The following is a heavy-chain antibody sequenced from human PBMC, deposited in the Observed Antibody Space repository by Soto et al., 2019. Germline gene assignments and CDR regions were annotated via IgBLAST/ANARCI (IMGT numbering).Heavy chain of an antibody. V-gene: IGHV1-2*02. Sequence: ASVKVSCKASGYTFTGYYIHWVRQAPGQVLEWMGCINPNSGGTNYAQKLQGRVTMTTDTSTSTAYMELRSLRSDDTAVDYCARDRVSGWPDYWGQGTMVTFSS. J-gene: IGHJ4*02. CDR2: INPNSGGT. CDR3: ARDRVSGWPDY. D-gene: IGHD6-19*01. CDR1: GYTFTGYY.